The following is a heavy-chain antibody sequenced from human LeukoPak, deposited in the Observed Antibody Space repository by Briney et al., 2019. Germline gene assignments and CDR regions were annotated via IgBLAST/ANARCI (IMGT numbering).Heavy chain of an antibody. CDR3: ARDLGYNYPFRYFDH. CDR1: GLTFRSYA. Sequence: GGSLRLSCAASGLTFRSYAMTWVRQAPGKGLEWVSSISGSGTTTYFADSVKGRFTISRDNSKGSLYLQMNSLRDEDTAIYYCARDLGYNYPFRYFDHWGQGTLVTVSS. J-gene: IGHJ4*02. V-gene: IGHV3-23*01. CDR2: ISGSGTTT. D-gene: IGHD5-24*01.